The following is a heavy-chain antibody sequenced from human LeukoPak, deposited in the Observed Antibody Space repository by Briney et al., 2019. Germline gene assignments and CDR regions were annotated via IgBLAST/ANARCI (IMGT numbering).Heavy chain of an antibody. Sequence: GESLKISCKVSEYSFTSYCIGWVRQVPGKGLEWMGIIYPGDSGPTYSPSFQGQVTISVDKSINTAYLQWSSLQASDTAMYYCGMSGDRVPLQDDVFDVWGQGTMVTVST. V-gene: IGHV5-51*01. CDR3: GMSGDRVPLQDDVFDV. CDR1: EYSFTSYC. J-gene: IGHJ3*01. CDR2: IYPGDSGP. D-gene: IGHD1-26*01.